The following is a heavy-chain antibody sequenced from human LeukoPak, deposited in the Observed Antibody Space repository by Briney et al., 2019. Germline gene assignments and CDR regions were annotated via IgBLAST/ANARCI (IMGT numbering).Heavy chain of an antibody. CDR2: INPNSGGT. V-gene: IGHV1-2*02. D-gene: IGHD4-17*01. Sequence: ASVKVSCKASGYTFTGYYMHWVRQAAGQGLEGMGWINPNSGGTNYAQKFQRRVTMTRATSISTASMELSRLRSDDTAVYYCASVHADYVAYYYYYMDVWGKGTTVTVSS. CDR1: GYTFTGYY. CDR3: ASVHADYVAYYYYYMDV. J-gene: IGHJ6*03.